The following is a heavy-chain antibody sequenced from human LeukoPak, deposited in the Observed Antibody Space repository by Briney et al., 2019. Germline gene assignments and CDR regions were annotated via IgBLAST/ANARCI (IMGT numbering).Heavy chain of an antibody. V-gene: IGHV1-8*01. D-gene: IGHD3-22*01. Sequence: ASVKVSCKASGYTFTSYDINWVRQATGQGLEWMGWMNPNSGNTGYAQKFQGRVTMTRNTSISTAYMELSSLRSEDTAVYYCARGGYGSSGYYGYYFDYWGQGTLVTVSS. J-gene: IGHJ4*02. CDR2: MNPNSGNT. CDR1: GYTFTSYD. CDR3: ARGGYGSSGYYGYYFDY.